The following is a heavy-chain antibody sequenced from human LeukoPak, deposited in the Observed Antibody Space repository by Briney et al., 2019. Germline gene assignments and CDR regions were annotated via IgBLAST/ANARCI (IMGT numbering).Heavy chain of an antibody. CDR3: ASDRPDSSGYYYPPRAFDI. D-gene: IGHD3-22*01. CDR1: SASINNYY. CDR2: IYHSESA. Sequence: SETLSLTCIVSSASINNYYWSWIRQPPGKGLEWIGYIYHSESANYNPSLKSRVTISLDTSKNQFSLKLSSVTAADTAVYYCASDRPDSSGYYYPPRAFDIWGQGTMVTVSS. J-gene: IGHJ3*02. V-gene: IGHV4-59*01.